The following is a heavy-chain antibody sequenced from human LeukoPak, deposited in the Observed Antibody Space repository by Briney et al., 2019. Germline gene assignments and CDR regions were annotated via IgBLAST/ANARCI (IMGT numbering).Heavy chain of an antibody. J-gene: IGHJ4*02. Sequence: SVKVSCKASGFTFTSSAVQWVRQARGQRLEWIGWIVVSSGNTNYAQKFQERVTITRDMSTSTAYMELSSLGSEDTAVYYCTAVMRYGYDYDYWGQGTLVTVSS. CDR2: IVVSSGNT. V-gene: IGHV1-58*01. CDR1: GFTFTSSA. D-gene: IGHD5-12*01. CDR3: TAVMRYGYDYDY.